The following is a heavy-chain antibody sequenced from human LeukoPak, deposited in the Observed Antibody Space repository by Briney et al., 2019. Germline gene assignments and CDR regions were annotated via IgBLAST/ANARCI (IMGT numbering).Heavy chain of an antibody. CDR2: IYYSGST. V-gene: IGHV4-59*01. CDR1: GGSISSYY. J-gene: IGHJ3*02. CDR3: ARDRTLPGDAFDI. Sequence: SETLSLTCTVSGGSISSYYWSWIRQPPGKGLGWFGYIYYSGSTNYNPSLKSRVTISVDTSKNQFSLKLSSVTAADTAVYYCARDRTLPGDAFDIWGQGTMVTVSS. D-gene: IGHD1-14*01.